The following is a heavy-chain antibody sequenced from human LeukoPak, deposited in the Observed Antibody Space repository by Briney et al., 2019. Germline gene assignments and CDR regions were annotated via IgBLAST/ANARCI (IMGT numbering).Heavy chain of an antibody. J-gene: IGHJ4*02. CDR3: ARGDYGDYAKFDY. CDR1: GFTVSSNY. Sequence: PGGSLRLSCAASGFTVSSNYMSWVRQAPGKGLEWVSAIYSGGSTYYADSVKGRFTISRHNSKNTLYLQMNSLRAEDTAVYYCARGDYGDYAKFDYWGQGTLVTVSS. CDR2: IYSGGST. D-gene: IGHD4-17*01. V-gene: IGHV3-53*04.